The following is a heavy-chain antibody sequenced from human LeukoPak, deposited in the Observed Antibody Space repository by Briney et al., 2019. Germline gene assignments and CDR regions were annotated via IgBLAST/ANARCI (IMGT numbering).Heavy chain of an antibody. D-gene: IGHD2-15*01. CDR3: ARVRHIVVVVAATPELRKDRWFDP. V-gene: IGHV1-18*01. J-gene: IGHJ5*02. CDR2: ISAYNGNT. Sequence: ASVKVSCKASGYTFTSYGISWVRQAPGQGLEWMGWISAYNGNTNYAQKLQGRVTMTTDTSTSTAYMELRSLRSDDTAVYYCARVRHIVVVVAATPELRKDRWFDPWGQGTPVTVSS. CDR1: GYTFTSYG.